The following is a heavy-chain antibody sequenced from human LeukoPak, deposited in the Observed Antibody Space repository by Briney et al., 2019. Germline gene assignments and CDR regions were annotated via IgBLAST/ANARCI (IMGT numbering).Heavy chain of an antibody. CDR2: ISSGSSYI. J-gene: IGHJ4*02. D-gene: IGHD5-18*01. V-gene: IGHV3-21*01. CDR1: GFTFSSYS. CDR3: ARDRWGSYGPFDY. Sequence: GGSLRLSCAASGFTFSSYSMNWVRQAPGKGLEWVSSISSGSSYIYYADSVKGRFTISRDNAKNSLYLQMNSLRAEDTAVYYCARDRWGSYGPFDYWGQGTLVTVSS.